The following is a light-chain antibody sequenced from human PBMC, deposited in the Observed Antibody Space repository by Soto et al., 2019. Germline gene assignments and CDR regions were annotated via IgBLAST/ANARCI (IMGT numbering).Light chain of an antibody. CDR2: GAS. J-gene: IGKJ1*01. Sequence: EIVLPQSPATLSLSPGSRATLSCRASQSVSSYLAWYQQKPGQAPRLLIYGASTRASGVPAKFSGSGSGTEFTLTISSMQSEDFAVYYCQQYNNWPPTFGQGTKVDIK. V-gene: IGKV3-15*01. CDR3: QQYNNWPPT. CDR1: QSVSSY.